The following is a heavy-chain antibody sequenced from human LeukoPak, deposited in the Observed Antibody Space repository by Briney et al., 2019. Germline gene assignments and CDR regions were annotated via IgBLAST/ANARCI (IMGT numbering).Heavy chain of an antibody. CDR1: GGTFSSYA. Sequence: SVKVSCKASGGTFSSYAISWVRQAPGRGLEWMGGIIPIFGTANYAQKFQGRVTITADESTSTAYMELSSLRSEDTAVYYCAAALAAAGGTYFDYWGQGTLVTVSS. D-gene: IGHD6-13*01. CDR3: AAALAAAGGTYFDY. V-gene: IGHV1-69*13. CDR2: IIPIFGTA. J-gene: IGHJ4*02.